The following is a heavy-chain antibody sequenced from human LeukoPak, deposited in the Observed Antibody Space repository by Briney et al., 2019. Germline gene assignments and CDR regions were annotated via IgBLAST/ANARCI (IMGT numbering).Heavy chain of an antibody. V-gene: IGHV3-11*01. Sequence: GGSLRLSCAASGFRFNDYYMSWIRQAPGKGLEWVSYISLDSNTIYYTDSVKGRFTISRDNAKNSLYLQMNSLRTEDTAVYYCARGHWGLDVCGQGTTVTVSS. J-gene: IGHJ6*02. CDR3: ARGHWGLDV. CDR1: GFRFNDYY. CDR2: ISLDSNTI. D-gene: IGHD1-1*01.